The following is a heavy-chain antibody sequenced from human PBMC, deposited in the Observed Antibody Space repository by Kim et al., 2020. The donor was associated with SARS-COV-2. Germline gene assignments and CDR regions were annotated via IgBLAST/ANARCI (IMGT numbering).Heavy chain of an antibody. D-gene: IGHD6-25*01. V-gene: IGHV4-61*02. CDR3: ARRSLMLGFKAADAFDI. CDR1: GGSISSGSYY. J-gene: IGHJ3*02. CDR2: IYTSGST. Sequence: SETLSLTCTVSGGSISSGSYYWSWIRQPAGKGLEWIGRIYTSGSTNYNPSLKSRVTISVDTSKNQFSLKLSSVTAADTAVYYCARRSLMLGFKAADAFDIWGQGTMVTVSS.